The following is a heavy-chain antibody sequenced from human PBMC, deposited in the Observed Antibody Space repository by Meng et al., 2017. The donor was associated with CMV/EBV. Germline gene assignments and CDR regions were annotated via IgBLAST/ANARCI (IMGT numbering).Heavy chain of an antibody. Sequence: GGPLRPSCAASGFTFSSSWLSWARQAPGKGLEWVANIKQDGSEKYYVDSVKGRFTISRDNAKNSLYLQMNSLRAEDTAVYYCARVGDFWTEGGLDYWGQGTLVTVSS. CDR1: GFTFSSSW. V-gene: IGHV3-7*01. J-gene: IGHJ4*02. CDR3: ARVGDFWTEGGLDY. D-gene: IGHD3-3*01. CDR2: IKQDGSEK.